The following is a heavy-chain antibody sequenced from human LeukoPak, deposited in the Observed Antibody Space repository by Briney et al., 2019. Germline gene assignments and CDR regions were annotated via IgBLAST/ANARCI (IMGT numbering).Heavy chain of an antibody. V-gene: IGHV3-53*01. D-gene: IGHD2-2*01. CDR3: AREVISTPSYFDY. CDR1: GLTIGSRY. Sequence: GGSLRLSCVASGLTIGSRYMNWVRQAPGKGLEWVSALYLAGNTYYADSVRGRFTMSRDSSKNTLYLQMNSLGADDTAVYYCAREVISTPSYFDYWGQGILVTVSS. J-gene: IGHJ4*02. CDR2: LYLAGNT.